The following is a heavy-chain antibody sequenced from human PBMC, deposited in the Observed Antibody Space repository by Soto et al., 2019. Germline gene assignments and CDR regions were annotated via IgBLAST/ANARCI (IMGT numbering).Heavy chain of an antibody. D-gene: IGHD3-10*01. V-gene: IGHV3-48*01. CDR2: ISSSSSTI. J-gene: IGHJ4*02. CDR1: GFTFSSYS. CDR3: ARANYYGSPGDFDY. Sequence: SGGSLRLSCAASGFTFSSYSMNWVLQAPGKGLEWVSYISSSSSTIYYADSVKGRFTISRDNAKNSLYLQMNSLRAEDTAVYYCARANYYGSPGDFDYWGQGTLVTVSS.